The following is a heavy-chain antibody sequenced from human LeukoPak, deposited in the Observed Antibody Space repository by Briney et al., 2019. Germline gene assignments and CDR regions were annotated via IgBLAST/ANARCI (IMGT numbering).Heavy chain of an antibody. CDR1: GFTFSSYG. CDR2: IWYDGSNK. CDR3: ARGNGELVDYYYYGTDV. J-gene: IGHJ6*02. D-gene: IGHD3-10*01. Sequence: PGGSLRLSCAASGFTFSSYGMHWVRQAPGKGLEWVAVIWYDGSNKYYADSVKGRFTISRDNSKNTLYLQMNSLRAEDTAVYYCARGNGELVDYYYYGTDVWGQGTTVTVSS. V-gene: IGHV3-33*01.